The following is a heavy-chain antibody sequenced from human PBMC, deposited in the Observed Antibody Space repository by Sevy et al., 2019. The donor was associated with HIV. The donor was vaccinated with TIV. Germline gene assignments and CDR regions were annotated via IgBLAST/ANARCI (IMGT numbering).Heavy chain of an antibody. D-gene: IGHD6-13*01. CDR3: ARWGAAAGDNWFDP. CDR1: GGSISSYY. CDR2: IYYSGST. Sequence: SETLSLTCTVSGGSISSYYWSWIRQPPGKGLEWIGYIYYSGSTNYNPSLKSRVTISVATSKNQFSLKLSSVTAADTAVYYCARWGAAAGDNWFDPWGQGTLVTVSS. J-gene: IGHJ5*02. V-gene: IGHV4-59*01.